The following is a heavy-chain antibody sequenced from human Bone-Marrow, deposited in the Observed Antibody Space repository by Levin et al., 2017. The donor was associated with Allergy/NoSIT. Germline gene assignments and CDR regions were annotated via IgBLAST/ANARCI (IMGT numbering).Heavy chain of an antibody. CDR1: GFKFSNFA. V-gene: IGHV3-23*01. CDR3: AKEGNFYYGSGSHYDS. D-gene: IGHD3-10*01. J-gene: IGHJ4*02. CDR2: IGGGAAST. Sequence: GASVKVSCEAYGFKFSNFAVTWVRQAPGKGLEWVSSIGGGAASTYYAGSVKGRFTISRDDSKNTLYLQMNSLRDEDTARYHCAKEGNFYYGSGSHYDSWGQGTLVIVSS.